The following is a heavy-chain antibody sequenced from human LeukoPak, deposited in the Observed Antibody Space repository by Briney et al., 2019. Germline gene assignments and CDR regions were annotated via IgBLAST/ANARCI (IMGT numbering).Heavy chain of an antibody. V-gene: IGHV3-48*01. D-gene: IGHD2-15*01. J-gene: IGHJ4*01. CDR3: ARDAVMPTPTYYFDS. Sequence: PPGGSLRLACTAAGFIFTSYGMNWVRQAPGKGLEWVSYISMRGSNIFYADSVKGRFTIYRDRATDSVIRKMSGLRARYTAPEFCARDAVMPTPTYYFDSWGQGAMVTVSS. CDR2: ISMRGSNI. CDR1: GFIFTSYG.